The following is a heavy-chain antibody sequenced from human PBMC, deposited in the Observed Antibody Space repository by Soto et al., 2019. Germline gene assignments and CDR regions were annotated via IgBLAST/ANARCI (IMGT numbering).Heavy chain of an antibody. J-gene: IGHJ2*01. D-gene: IGHD3-3*01. CDR3: ARQVFLEWLLEYCYFDL. Sequence: QVQLVQSGAEVKKPGSSVKVSCKASGGTFSSYAISWVRQAPGQGLEWMGGIIPIFGTANYAQKFQGRVTITADESTSTAYMELSSLRSEDTAVYYCARQVFLEWLLEYCYFDLWGRGTLVTVSS. CDR2: IIPIFGTA. CDR1: GGTFSSYA. V-gene: IGHV1-69*01.